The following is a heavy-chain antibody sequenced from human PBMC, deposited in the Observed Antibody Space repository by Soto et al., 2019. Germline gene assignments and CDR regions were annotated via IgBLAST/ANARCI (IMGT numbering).Heavy chain of an antibody. J-gene: IGHJ4*02. CDR3: ARDTGITIVRGVYYYFDY. V-gene: IGHV3-33*01. CDR1: GFTFSSYG. D-gene: IGHD3-10*01. CDR2: IWYDGSNK. Sequence: GGTLRLSCAASGFTFSSYGMHWVRQAPGKGLEGVAVIWYDGSNKYYADSVKDRFTISRDNSKHTLHLQMNTLSAEHTPVYHCARDTGITIVRGVYYYFDYWGQGTLVTVSS.